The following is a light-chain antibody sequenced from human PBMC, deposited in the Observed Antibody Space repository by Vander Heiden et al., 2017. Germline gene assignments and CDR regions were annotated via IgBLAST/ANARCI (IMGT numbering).Light chain of an antibody. CDR3: QQYDNLPT. J-gene: IGKJ3*01. Sequence: DIQMTQSPSSLSASVGDRVTITCQASQDISNYLNWYQQKPRKAPKLLIYDATKLETGVPSRCSGSGSGTDSTFTISRLQPEDIATYYCQQYDNLPTFGPGTKVDIK. CDR2: DAT. V-gene: IGKV1-33*01. CDR1: QDISNY.